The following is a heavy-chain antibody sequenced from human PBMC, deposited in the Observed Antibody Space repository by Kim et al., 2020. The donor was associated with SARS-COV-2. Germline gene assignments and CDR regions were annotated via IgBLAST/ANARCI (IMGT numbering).Heavy chain of an antibody. V-gene: IGHV3-33*01. CDR1: GFTFSSYG. D-gene: IGHD2-2*01. CDR2: IWYDGSNK. J-gene: IGHJ6*02. Sequence: GGSLRLSCAASGFTFSSYGMHWVRQAPGKGLEWVAVIWYDGSNKYYADSVKGRFTISRDNSKNTLYLQMNSLRAEDTAVYYCARDSRYCSSTSCSYPFPSYYYYGMDVWGQGTTVTVSS. CDR3: ARDSRYCSSTSCSYPFPSYYYYGMDV.